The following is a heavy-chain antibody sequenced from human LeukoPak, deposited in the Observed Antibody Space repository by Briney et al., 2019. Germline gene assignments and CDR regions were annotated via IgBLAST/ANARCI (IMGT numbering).Heavy chain of an antibody. D-gene: IGHD2-2*01. CDR2: TYYRSKWYN. CDR1: GDSVSSNSAA. V-gene: IGHV6-1*01. J-gene: IGHJ4*02. Sequence: SQTLSLTCAISGDSVSSNSAAWNWIRQSPSRGLEWLGRTYYRSKWYNDYAVSVKSRITINPDTSKNQFSLQLNSVTPEDTAVYYCARSRGYCSSTSCSRTPNKFDYWGQGTLVTVSS. CDR3: ARSRGYCSSTSCSRTPNKFDY.